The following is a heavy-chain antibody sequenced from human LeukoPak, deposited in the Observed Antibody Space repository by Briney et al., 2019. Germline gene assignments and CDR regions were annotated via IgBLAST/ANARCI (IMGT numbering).Heavy chain of an antibody. Sequence: ASVKVSCKASGYTFTSYDINWVRQATGQGLEWMGWMNPNSGNTGYAQKFQGRVTMTRNTSISTAYMELSSLRSEDTAVYYCARGNDILTGYYIHYWGQGTLVTVSS. V-gene: IGHV1-8*01. CDR3: ARGNDILTGYYIHY. CDR1: GYTFTSYD. J-gene: IGHJ4*02. D-gene: IGHD3-9*01. CDR2: MNPNSGNT.